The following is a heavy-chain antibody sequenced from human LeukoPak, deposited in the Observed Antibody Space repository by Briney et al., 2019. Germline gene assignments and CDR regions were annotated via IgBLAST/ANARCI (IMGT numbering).Heavy chain of an antibody. CDR1: GGSISSYY. J-gene: IGHJ4*02. V-gene: IGHV4-59*01. D-gene: IGHD1-26*01. CDR2: IYYSGST. CDR3: ARAIAGSYYPHFDY. Sequence: PSETLSLTCTVSGGSISSYYWSWIRQPPGKGLEWIGYIYYSGSTNYNPSLKSRVTISVDTSKNQFSLRLSSVTAADTAVYYCARAIAGSYYPHFDYWGQGTLVTVSS.